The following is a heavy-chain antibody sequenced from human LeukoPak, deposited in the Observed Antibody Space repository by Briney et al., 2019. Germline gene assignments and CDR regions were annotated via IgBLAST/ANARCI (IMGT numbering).Heavy chain of an antibody. CDR1: GGSISSGDYY. CDR3: ARGVPLSEVITFGGVDY. CDR2: IYYSGST. J-gene: IGHJ4*02. Sequence: PSQTLSLTCTVSGGSISSGDYYWSWIRQPPGKGLEWIGYIYYSGSTNYNPSLKSRVTISVDTSKNQFSLKLSSVTAADTAVYYCARGVPLSEVITFGGVDYWGQGTLVTVSS. V-gene: IGHV4-61*08. D-gene: IGHD3-16*01.